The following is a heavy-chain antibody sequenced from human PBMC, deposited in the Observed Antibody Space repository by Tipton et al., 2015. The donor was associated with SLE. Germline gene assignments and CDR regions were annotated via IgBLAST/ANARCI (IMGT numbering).Heavy chain of an antibody. J-gene: IGHJ4*02. Sequence: SLRLSCAASGFTFSSYAMSWVRQAPGKGLEWVSGIYGDGSSTYYADSVRGRFTISRDNSKNTLYLQMHSLRAEDTAVYYCALQRGYSYGFDYWGQGTLVTVSS. CDR2: IYGDGSST. CDR1: GFTFSSYA. D-gene: IGHD5-18*01. CDR3: ALQRGYSYGFDY. V-gene: IGHV3-23*03.